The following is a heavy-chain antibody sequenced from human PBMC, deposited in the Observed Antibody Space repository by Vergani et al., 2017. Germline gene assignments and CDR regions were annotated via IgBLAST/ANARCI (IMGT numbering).Heavy chain of an antibody. CDR1: GGSISSYY. CDR3: ASKLNITIERYYYYMDV. D-gene: IGHD3-10*01. J-gene: IGHJ6*03. Sequence: QVQLQESGPGLVKPSETLSLTCTVSGGSISSYYWSWIRQPAGKGLEWIGRIYTSGSTNYNPSLKSRVTISVDTSKNQFSLKLSSVTAADTAVYYCASKLNITIERYYYYMDVWGKGTTVTVSS. V-gene: IGHV4-4*07. CDR2: IYTSGST.